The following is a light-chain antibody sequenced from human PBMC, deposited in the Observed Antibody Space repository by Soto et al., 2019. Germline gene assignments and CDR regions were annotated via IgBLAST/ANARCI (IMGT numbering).Light chain of an antibody. J-gene: IGLJ3*02. V-gene: IGLV2-23*02. CDR2: EVS. CDR3: CSYAGSWV. Sequence: QSALTQPASVSGSPGQSITISCTGTSSDVGSYILVSWYQQHPGKAPKLMIYEVSKRPSGVSNRFSGSKSGNTASLTISGLQAEDEADYYCCSYAGSWVFGGGTKLTVL. CDR1: SSDVGSYIL.